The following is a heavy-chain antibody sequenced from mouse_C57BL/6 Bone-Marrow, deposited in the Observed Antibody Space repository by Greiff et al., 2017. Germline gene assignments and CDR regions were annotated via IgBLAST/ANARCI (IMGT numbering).Heavy chain of an antibody. J-gene: IGHJ3*01. CDR3: TKGFAD. CDR1: GYTFTDYE. V-gene: IGHV1-15*01. Sequence: QVQLQQSGAELVRPGASVTLSCKASGYTFTDYEMHWVKQTPVHGLEWIGAIDPETGGTAYNQKFTGEAILTADKSSSTAYMELRSLTSEYAAVYYCTKGFADWGQGTLVTVSA. CDR2: IDPETGGT.